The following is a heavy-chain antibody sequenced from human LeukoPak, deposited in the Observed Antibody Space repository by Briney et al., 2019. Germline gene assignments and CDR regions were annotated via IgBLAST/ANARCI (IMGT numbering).Heavy chain of an antibody. Sequence: SETLSLTCTVSGGSVSSGSYYWSWIRQPPGKGLEWIGYIYYSGSTNYNPSLKSRVTISVDTSKNQFSLKLSSVTAADTAVYYCARDLRGYRSSTSCYGEAYFDYWGQGTLVTVSS. V-gene: IGHV4-61*01. J-gene: IGHJ4*02. D-gene: IGHD2-2*01. CDR3: ARDLRGYRSSTSCYGEAYFDY. CDR1: GGSVSSGSYY. CDR2: IYYSGST.